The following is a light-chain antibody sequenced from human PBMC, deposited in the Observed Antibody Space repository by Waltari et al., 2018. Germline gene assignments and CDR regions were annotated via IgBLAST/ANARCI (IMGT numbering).Light chain of an antibody. CDR3: QVWHAAIDPGV. CDR2: YDS. J-gene: IGLJ1*01. Sequence: SYVLTQPPSVSVAPGETARITCGGDNIGSYSVHWYQQKPGQAPVLVIFYDSDRPSGIPGRCSGSNSGSTATLTISRVEAGDQAKYYCQVWHAAIDPGVFGTGTEVTV. CDR1: NIGSYS. V-gene: IGLV3-21*04.